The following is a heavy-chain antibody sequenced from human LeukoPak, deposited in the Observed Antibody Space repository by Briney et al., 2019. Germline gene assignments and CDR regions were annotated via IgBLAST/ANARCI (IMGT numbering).Heavy chain of an antibody. Sequence: SETLSLTCTVSGDAISRSNQYWAWIRQPPGKGLEWIGSIFYSGTTYYSSSLKSRVTMSVDTSKTQISLKLSSVTAADTAVYYCARGGDTWGQGTLVTVSS. CDR3: ARGGDT. V-gene: IGHV4-39*07. CDR1: GDAISRSNQY. CDR2: IFYSGTT. D-gene: IGHD3-16*01. J-gene: IGHJ4*02.